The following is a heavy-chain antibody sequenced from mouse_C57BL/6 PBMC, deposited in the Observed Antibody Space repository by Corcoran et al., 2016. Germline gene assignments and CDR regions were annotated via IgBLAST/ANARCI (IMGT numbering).Heavy chain of an antibody. CDR1: GYAFSSYW. V-gene: IGHV1-80*01. Sequence: QVQLQQSGAELVKPGASVKISCKASGYAFSSYWMNWVKQRPGKGLEWIGQIYPGDGDTNYNGKFKGKATLTADKSSSTAYMQLSSLTSEDSAVYFCARGDSNYGYFDVWGTGTTLTVSS. CDR2: IYPGDGDT. CDR3: ARGDSNYGYFDV. J-gene: IGHJ1*03. D-gene: IGHD2-5*01.